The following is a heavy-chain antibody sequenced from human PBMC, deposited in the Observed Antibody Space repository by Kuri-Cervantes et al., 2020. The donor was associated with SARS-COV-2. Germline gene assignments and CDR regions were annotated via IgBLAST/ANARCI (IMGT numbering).Heavy chain of an antibody. CDR2: ISSSGSTI. J-gene: IGHJ4*02. CDR1: GFLFSASA. CDR3: ARTDFWSGYYVDY. D-gene: IGHD3-3*01. V-gene: IGHV3-48*04. Sequence: GESLKISCEVSGFLFSASAIHWVRQASGKGLEWVSYISSSGSTIYYADSVKGRFTISRDNAKNSLYLQMNSLRAEDTAVYYCARTDFWSGYYVDYWGQGTLVTVSS.